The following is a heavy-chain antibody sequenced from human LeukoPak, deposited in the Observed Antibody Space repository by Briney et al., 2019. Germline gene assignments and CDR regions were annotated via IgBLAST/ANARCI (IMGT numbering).Heavy chain of an antibody. V-gene: IGHV4-4*09. CDR3: ARLLSIAARPPYMDV. J-gene: IGHJ6*03. CDR2: IYTSGST. Sequence: PSETLPLTCTVSGGSISSYYWSWIRQPPGKGLEWIGYIYTSGSTNYNPSLKSRVTISVDTSKNQFSLKLSSVTAADTAVYYCARLLSIAARPPYMDVWGKGTTVTVSS. D-gene: IGHD6-6*01. CDR1: GGSISSYY.